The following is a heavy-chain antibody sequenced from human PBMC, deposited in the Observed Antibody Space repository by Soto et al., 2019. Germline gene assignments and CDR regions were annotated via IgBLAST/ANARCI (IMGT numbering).Heavy chain of an antibody. Sequence: PGGSLRLSCAASEFTFSTHAMTWVRQAPGKGLEWVSSISGSGGSTYYADSVKGRFTISRDNSKNTLYLQMNSLRAEDAAVHSCAKAGYCVSTSCYFPFDYWGQGTLVTVSS. CDR2: ISGSGGST. CDR1: EFTFSTHA. CDR3: AKAGYCVSTSCYFPFDY. J-gene: IGHJ4*02. V-gene: IGHV3-23*01. D-gene: IGHD2-2*01.